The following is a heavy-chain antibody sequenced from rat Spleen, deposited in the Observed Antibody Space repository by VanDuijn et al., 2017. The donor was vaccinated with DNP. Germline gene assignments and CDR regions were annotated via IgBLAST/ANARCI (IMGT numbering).Heavy chain of an antibody. CDR3: ARQRYSSSYDY. V-gene: IGHV5S23*01. CDR2: ITNGGGTT. Sequence: EVQLVESGGGLVQPGRSLKLSCTASGFTFSYYYMVWVRQAPTKGLEWVASITNGGGTTYYRDSVKGRFTISRDNGKSTLYLQMNSLRSEDTATYYCARQRYSSSYDYWGQGVMVTVSS. J-gene: IGHJ2*01. D-gene: IGHD1-2*01. CDR1: GFTFSYYY.